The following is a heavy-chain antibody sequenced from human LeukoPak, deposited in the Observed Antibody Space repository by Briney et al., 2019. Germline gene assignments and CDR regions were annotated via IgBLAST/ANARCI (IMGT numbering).Heavy chain of an antibody. CDR3: AKDHYYGSGSDAFDI. V-gene: IGHV3-23*01. D-gene: IGHD3-10*01. CDR1: GFTFSSYA. Sequence: GGSLRLSCAASGFTFSSYAMSWVRQAPGKGLEWVSDINGSGGSTYYADSVKGRFTISRDNSKNTLYLQMNSLRAEDTAVYYCAKDHYYGSGSDAFDIWGQGTMVTVSS. J-gene: IGHJ3*02. CDR2: INGSGGST.